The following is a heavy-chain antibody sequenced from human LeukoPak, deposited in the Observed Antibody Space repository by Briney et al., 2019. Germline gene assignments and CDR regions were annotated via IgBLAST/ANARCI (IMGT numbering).Heavy chain of an antibody. V-gene: IGHV5-51*01. CDR1: GYSFTSYW. Sequence: GESLKISCKGSGYSFTSYWIDWVRQVPGKGLEWMGLFQPGDSHSIYSPSFQGQVTFSDDKSISTAYLQRGSLRASDTAMYYCARRLLTGGFDIWGQGTMVTVSS. CDR3: ARRLLTGGFDI. CDR2: FQPGDSHS. D-gene: IGHD1-26*01. J-gene: IGHJ3*02.